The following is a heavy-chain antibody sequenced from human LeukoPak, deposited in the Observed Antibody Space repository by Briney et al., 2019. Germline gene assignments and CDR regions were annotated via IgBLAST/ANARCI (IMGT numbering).Heavy chain of an antibody. CDR2: FDPEDGET. D-gene: IGHD6-19*01. Sequence: ASVKVSCKVSGYTLTELSMHWVRQAPGKGLEWMGGFDPEDGETIYAQKFQGRVTMTEDTSTDTAYMELSSLRSEDTAVYYCATGSVAGTLNDYYYYMDVWGKGTTVTISS. J-gene: IGHJ6*03. V-gene: IGHV1-24*01. CDR3: ATGSVAGTLNDYYYYMDV. CDR1: GYTLTELS.